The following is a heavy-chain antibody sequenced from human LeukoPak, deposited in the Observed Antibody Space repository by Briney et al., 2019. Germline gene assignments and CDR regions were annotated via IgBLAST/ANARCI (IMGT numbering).Heavy chain of an antibody. Sequence: GRSLRLSCAASGFTFSRFGMHWVRQAPGKGLEWVAVISYDGSNKYYTDSVKGRFTISRDNSKNTLYLQMNSLRAEDTAVYYCARASSGWPNFDYWGQGTLVTVSS. CDR3: ARASSGWPNFDY. D-gene: IGHD6-19*01. V-gene: IGHV3-30*03. CDR2: ISYDGSNK. CDR1: GFTFSRFG. J-gene: IGHJ4*02.